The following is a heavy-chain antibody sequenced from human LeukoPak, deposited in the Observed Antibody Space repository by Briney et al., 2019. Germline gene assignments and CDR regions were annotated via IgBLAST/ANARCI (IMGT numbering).Heavy chain of an antibody. V-gene: IGHV4-59*01. Sequence: SETLSLTCTVSGGSIGLYHWTWIRQPAGKALEWIGYGYYNGSTKYNPSLKSRVTISVDTSKNQFSLKMSSVTAADTAVYYCARDRAAGSDWLDPWGQGTLVTVSS. CDR3: ARDRAAGSDWLDP. CDR1: GGSIGLYH. D-gene: IGHD3-10*01. CDR2: GYYNGST. J-gene: IGHJ5*02.